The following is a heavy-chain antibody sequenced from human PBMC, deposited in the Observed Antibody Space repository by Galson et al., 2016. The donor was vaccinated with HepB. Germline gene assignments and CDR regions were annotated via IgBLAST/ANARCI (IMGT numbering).Heavy chain of an antibody. CDR2: IYWDDDK. CDR1: GFSLSTNGVG. D-gene: IGHD3-10*01. CDR3: AHRPPHGAASFDY. Sequence: PALVKPTQTLTLTCTFSGFSLSTNGVGVAWIRQPPGKALEWLALIYWDDDKRYRPSLKSRLTVTQGTPKNQVVLTMTNMDPVDTATYFCAHRPPHGAASFDYWGQGMLVTVSS. J-gene: IGHJ4*02. V-gene: IGHV2-5*02.